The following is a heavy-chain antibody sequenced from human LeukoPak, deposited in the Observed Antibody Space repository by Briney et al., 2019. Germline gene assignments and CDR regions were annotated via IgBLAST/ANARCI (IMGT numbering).Heavy chain of an antibody. D-gene: IGHD5-18*01. J-gene: IGHJ6*03. CDR1: GGSFSDYY. CDR3: ARAGRGYNYGFVPSEIDYYYSSLDV. CDR2: INHSGST. Sequence: TSETLSLTCAVYGGSFSDYYWRWIRQTPGKGLEWIGEINHSGSTNYNPPLKTRVTISLDTSKNQFALKLSSVTAADTAVYYCARAGRGYNYGFVPSEIDYYYSSLDVSGKGATVTVSS. V-gene: IGHV4-34*01.